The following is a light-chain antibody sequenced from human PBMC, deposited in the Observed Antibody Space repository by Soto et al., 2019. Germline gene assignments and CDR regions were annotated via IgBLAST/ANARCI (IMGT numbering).Light chain of an antibody. V-gene: IGLV2-8*01. CDR2: EVN. J-gene: IGLJ1*01. CDR1: SSEVGGYNY. CDR3: SSYAGSSNV. Sequence: QSALTQPPSASGSPGQSVAISCTGTSSEVGGYNYDSWYQQHPGKAPKLMIYEVNKRPSGVPDRFSGSKSGNTASLTVSGLQAEDEADYYCSSYAGSSNVFGTGTKLTVL.